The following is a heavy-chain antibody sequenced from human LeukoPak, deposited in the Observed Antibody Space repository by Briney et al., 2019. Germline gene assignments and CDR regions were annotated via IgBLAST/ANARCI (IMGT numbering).Heavy chain of an antibody. V-gene: IGHV1-24*01. D-gene: IGHD6-6*01. CDR3: ATVGYEVARLRARGAFDP. CDR1: GYTLTELS. Sequence: GASVKVSCKVSGYTLTELSMHWVRQAPGKGLEWMGGFDPEDGETIYAQEFQGRVTMTEDTSTDTAYMELSSLRSEDTAVYYCATVGYEVARLRARGAFDPWGQGTLVTVSS. J-gene: IGHJ5*02. CDR2: FDPEDGET.